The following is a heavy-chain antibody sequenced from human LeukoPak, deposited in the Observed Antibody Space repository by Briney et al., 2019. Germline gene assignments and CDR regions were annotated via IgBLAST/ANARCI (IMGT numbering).Heavy chain of an antibody. D-gene: IGHD3-22*01. CDR3: ARGVANYYDNSGYQN. J-gene: IGHJ4*02. CDR2: IYSGGKT. Sequence: GGSLRLSCAASGFTVSSNYMSWVRQAPGKGLEWVSVIYSGGKTNYADSVKGRFTISRDNSKNTLYLQMNSLRAEDTAVYYCARGVANYYDNSGYQNWGQGTLVTVSA. V-gene: IGHV3-53*01. CDR1: GFTVSSNY.